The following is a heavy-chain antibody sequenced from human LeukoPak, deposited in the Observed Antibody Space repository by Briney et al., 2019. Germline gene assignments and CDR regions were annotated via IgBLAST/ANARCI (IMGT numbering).Heavy chain of an antibody. CDR2: IYYSGST. J-gene: IGHJ5*02. CDR1: GGSISSGGHF. V-gene: IGHV4-31*03. Sequence: PSETLFLTCTVSGGSISSGGHFWSWIRQHPGKGLEWIGYIYYSGSTYYNPSLKSRVNISVDTSKNQFSLRLNSVTAADTAVYYCTRDGPRSSGYPDTWGQGTRVTVSS. CDR3: TRDGPRSSGYPDT. D-gene: IGHD3-22*01.